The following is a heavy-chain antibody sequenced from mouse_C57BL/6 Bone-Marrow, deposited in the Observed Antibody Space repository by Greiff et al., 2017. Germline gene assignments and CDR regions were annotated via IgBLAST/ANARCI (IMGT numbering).Heavy chain of an antibody. CDR1: GYTFTSYW. Sequence: QVQLQQPGAELVKPGASVKMSCKASGYTFTSYWINWVKQRPGQGLEWIGEIYPGSGSTNYNEKFKGKATLTVDTSSSTAYMQLSSLTSEDSAVYFCARRDYSNCWYVDVWGTGTTVTVSS. V-gene: IGHV1-55*01. J-gene: IGHJ1*03. CDR3: ARRDYSNCWYVDV. CDR2: IYPGSGST. D-gene: IGHD2-5*01.